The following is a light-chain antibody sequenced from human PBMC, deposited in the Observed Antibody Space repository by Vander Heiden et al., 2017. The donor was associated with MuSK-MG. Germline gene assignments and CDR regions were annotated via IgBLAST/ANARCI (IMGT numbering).Light chain of an antibody. Sequence: DIQMTPSPSTLSASVGDRVTITCRASQSISSWLAWYQQKPGIAPKLLIYDASSLESGVPSRFSGSGSGTEFTLTISSLQPDDFATYYCQQYNTYWTFGQGTKVEIK. CDR2: DAS. CDR3: QQYNTYWT. V-gene: IGKV1-5*01. CDR1: QSISSW. J-gene: IGKJ1*01.